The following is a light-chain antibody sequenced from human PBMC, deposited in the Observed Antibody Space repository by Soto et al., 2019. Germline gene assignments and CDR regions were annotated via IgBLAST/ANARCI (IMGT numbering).Light chain of an antibody. J-gene: IGKJ4*01. V-gene: IGKV1-17*01. CDR1: QGIRND. CDR2: SAS. Sequence: DIQMTQSPSSLSASVGDRVTITCRASQGIRNDLGWYQQKPGMAPKRLIYSASTLQGGVPSRFPGSVSGTEFTTTILSLQPEDIATYFCLQHFMYPLTFGGGTKVEMK. CDR3: LQHFMYPLT.